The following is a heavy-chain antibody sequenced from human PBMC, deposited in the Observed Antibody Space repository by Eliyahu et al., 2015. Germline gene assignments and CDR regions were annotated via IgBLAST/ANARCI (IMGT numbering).Heavy chain of an antibody. CDR3: AHVSMIVVVFDY. J-gene: IGHJ4*02. CDR1: XFSRSTSGXG. V-gene: IGHV2-5*01. CDR2: IYWNDDK. D-gene: IGHD3-22*01. Sequence: QITLKESGPTLVKPTQTLTLTCTFSXFSRSTSGXGVGWXRQPPGKALEWLALIYWNDDKRYSPSLKSRLTITKDTSKNQVVITMTNMDPGDTATYYCAHVSMIVVVFDYWGQGTLVTVSS.